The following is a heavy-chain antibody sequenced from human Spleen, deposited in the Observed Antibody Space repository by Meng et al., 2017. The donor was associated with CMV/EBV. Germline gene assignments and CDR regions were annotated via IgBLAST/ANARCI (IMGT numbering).Heavy chain of an antibody. CDR2: IDHSGST. V-gene: IGHV4-34*01. CDR3: ARGRSSLGWFDP. Sequence: CAVNRGSISTYYWSWIRQAPGKGLEWIGEIDHSGSTSYNPSLKSRVTISVDTPRKQFSLKLRSVTAADTAVYYCARGRSSLGWFDPWGQGSLVTVSS. CDR1: RGSISTYY. J-gene: IGHJ5*02.